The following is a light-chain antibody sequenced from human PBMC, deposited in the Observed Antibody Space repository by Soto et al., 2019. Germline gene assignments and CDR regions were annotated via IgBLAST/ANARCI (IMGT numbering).Light chain of an antibody. CDR2: AAS. J-gene: IGKJ4*01. Sequence: DIQLTQSPSFLSASVGDRVTITCRASRGISSYLAWYQQKPGKAPKLLIYAASTLQSGVPSRFSGSGSGTEFTLTISSLQPEDFATYYCQQANSFPLTFGGGTKVDIK. CDR1: RGISSY. V-gene: IGKV1-9*01. CDR3: QQANSFPLT.